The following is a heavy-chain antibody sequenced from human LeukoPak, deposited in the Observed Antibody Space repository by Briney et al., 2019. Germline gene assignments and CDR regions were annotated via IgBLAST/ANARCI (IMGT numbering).Heavy chain of an antibody. D-gene: IGHD4-17*01. Sequence: SETLSLTCTVSGGSISTHYWTWIRQPPGKGLEWIGYISYIGATNYNPSLKSRVSISVDTSKTYISLKLSSVTAADTAVYYCARDQTTVTKGFDIWGQGTKVTVSS. CDR1: GGSISTHY. CDR3: ARDQTTVTKGFDI. J-gene: IGHJ3*02. CDR2: ISYIGAT. V-gene: IGHV4-59*11.